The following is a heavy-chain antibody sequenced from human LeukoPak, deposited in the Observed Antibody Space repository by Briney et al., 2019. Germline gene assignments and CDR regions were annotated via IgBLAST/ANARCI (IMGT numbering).Heavy chain of an antibody. D-gene: IGHD1-26*01. CDR1: GYFIRSGYS. V-gene: IGHV4-38-2*01. Sequence: SETLSLTCAVSGYFIRSGYSWGWIRRPPGKGLEWIGSIYHSGSTYYNPSLKSRVTISVDTSKNQCSLKLSCLTAADTAVYYFERHLLGSYRHDAFDIWDQGTMVTVFS. J-gene: IGHJ3*02. CDR3: ERHLLGSYRHDAFDI. CDR2: IYHSGST.